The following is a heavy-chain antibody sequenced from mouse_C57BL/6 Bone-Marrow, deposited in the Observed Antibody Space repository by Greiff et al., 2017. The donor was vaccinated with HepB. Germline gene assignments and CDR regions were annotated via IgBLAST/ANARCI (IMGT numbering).Heavy chain of an antibody. V-gene: IGHV1-69*01. J-gene: IGHJ1*03. CDR3: ARYPLDGYYHWYFDV. CDR1: GYTFTSYW. Sequence: QVQLQQPGAELVMPGASVKLSCKASGYTFTSYWMHWVKQRPGQGLEWIGEIDPSDSYTNYNQKFKGKSTLTVDKSSSTAYMQLSSLTSEDSAVYYCARYPLDGYYHWYFDVWGTGTTVTVSS. D-gene: IGHD2-3*01. CDR2: IDPSDSYT.